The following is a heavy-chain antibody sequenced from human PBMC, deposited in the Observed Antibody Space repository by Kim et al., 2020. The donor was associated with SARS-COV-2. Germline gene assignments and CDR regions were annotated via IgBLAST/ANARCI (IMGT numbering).Heavy chain of an antibody. Sequence: ASVKVSCKVSGYTLTELSMHWVRQAPGKGLEWMGGFDPEDGETIYAQKFQGRVTMTEDTSTDTAYMELNSLRSEDTAVYYCAKAVFSGYYYYGMDVWGQGTTVTVSS. CDR3: AKAVFSGYYYYGMDV. CDR2: FDPEDGET. D-gene: IGHD3-10*02. V-gene: IGHV1-24*01. CDR1: GYTLTELS. J-gene: IGHJ6*02.